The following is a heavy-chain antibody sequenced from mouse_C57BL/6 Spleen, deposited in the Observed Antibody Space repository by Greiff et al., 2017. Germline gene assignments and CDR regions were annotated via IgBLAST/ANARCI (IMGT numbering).Heavy chain of an antibody. J-gene: IGHJ4*01. Sequence: EVKVVESEGGFVQPGSSMTLSCTASGFTFSDYYMAWVRQVPEKGLEWVANINYDGSSTYYLDSLKSRFIISRDNAKNILYLQMSSLKSEDTATYYCARDKRLGQNYDMDYWGQGTSVTVSS. V-gene: IGHV5-16*01. CDR3: ARDKRLGQNYDMDY. D-gene: IGHD4-1*01. CDR1: GFTFSDYY. CDR2: INYDGSST.